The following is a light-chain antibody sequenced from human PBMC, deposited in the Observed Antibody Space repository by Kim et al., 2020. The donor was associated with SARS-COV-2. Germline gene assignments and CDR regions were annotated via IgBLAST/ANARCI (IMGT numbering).Light chain of an antibody. CDR3: QVWDNNTWV. CDR1: NIGSKH. CDR2: RDS. V-gene: IGLV3-9*01. Sequence: SYELTQPLSVSVALGQTASITCGGDNIGSKHVHWYQQKAGQAPVLVIYRDSSRPAEIPERFSGSNSGNTATLTVSRAQAGDEADYYCQVWDNNTWVFGEGTQLTVL. J-gene: IGLJ3*02.